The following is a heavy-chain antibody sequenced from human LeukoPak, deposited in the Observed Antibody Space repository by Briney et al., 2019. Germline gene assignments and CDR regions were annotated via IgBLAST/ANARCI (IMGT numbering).Heavy chain of an antibody. CDR1: GFTFSDYY. D-gene: IGHD3-22*01. Sequence: GGSLRLSCAASGFTFSDYYMSWIRQAPGKGLEWVSYISSSGSTIYYADSVKGRFTISRDNAKNSLYLQMNSLRAEDTAVYYCARDRGTYYYDSSGLGHFDYWGQGTLVTVSS. CDR2: ISSSGSTI. V-gene: IGHV3-11*04. CDR3: ARDRGTYYYDSSGLGHFDY. J-gene: IGHJ4*02.